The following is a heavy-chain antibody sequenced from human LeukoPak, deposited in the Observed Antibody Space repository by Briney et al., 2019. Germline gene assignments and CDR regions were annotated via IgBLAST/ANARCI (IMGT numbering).Heavy chain of an antibody. V-gene: IGHV3-7*01. CDR2: IKEDGSQK. CDR3: ASGNFFDY. J-gene: IGHJ4*02. CDR1: GFTFSSNW. Sequence: GGSLRLSCAASGFTFSSNWMTWVRQAPGKGLEWVANIKEDGSQKQYVDSVKGRFTISRDNAMNSLYLQMNSLRAEDTAVCYCASGNFFDYWGQGTLVTVSA.